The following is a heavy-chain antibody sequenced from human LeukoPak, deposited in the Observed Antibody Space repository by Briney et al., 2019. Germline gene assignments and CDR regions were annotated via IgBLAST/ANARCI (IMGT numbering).Heavy chain of an antibody. CDR3: ARGYCSSTSCYIPFWFDP. V-gene: IGHV1-2*02. CDR1: GYTFTGYY. CDR2: INPNSGGT. D-gene: IGHD2-2*02. J-gene: IGHJ5*02. Sequence: ASVKVSCKASGYTFTGYYMHWVRQAPGQGLEWMGWINPNSGGTNYAQKFQGRVTMTRDTSISTAYMELSRLRPDDTAVYYCARGYCSSTSCYIPFWFDPWGQGTLVTVSS.